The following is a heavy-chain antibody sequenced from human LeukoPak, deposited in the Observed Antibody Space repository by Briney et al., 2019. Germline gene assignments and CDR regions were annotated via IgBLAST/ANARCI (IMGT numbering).Heavy chain of an antibody. J-gene: IGHJ3*02. Sequence: ASVKVSCKASGGTFTSYAISWVRQAPGQGLEWMGGIIPIFGTANYAQKFQGRVTITADESTSTAYMELSSLRFEDTAGYYCASRDDAFDIWGQGTRVTGPS. CDR3: ASRDDAFDI. V-gene: IGHV1-69*13. CDR1: GGTFTSYA. CDR2: IIPIFGTA.